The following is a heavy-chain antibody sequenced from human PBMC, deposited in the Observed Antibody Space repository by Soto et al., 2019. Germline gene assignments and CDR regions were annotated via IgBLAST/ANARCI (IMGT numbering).Heavy chain of an antibody. CDR3: AREKRYCEWLSPYGMDV. J-gene: IGHJ6*02. CDR1: AYTFTSYG. Sequence: ASVKVSCKASAYTFTSYGISWVRQAPGQGREWMGWISAYNGNTNYAQKLQGRVTMTTDTSTSTAYMELRSLRSDDTAVYYCAREKRYCEWLSPYGMDVWGQGTTVTVSS. D-gene: IGHD3-9*01. CDR2: ISAYNGNT. V-gene: IGHV1-18*04.